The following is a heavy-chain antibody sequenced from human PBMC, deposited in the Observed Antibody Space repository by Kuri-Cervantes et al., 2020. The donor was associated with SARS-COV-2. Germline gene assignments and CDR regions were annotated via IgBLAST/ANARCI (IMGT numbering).Heavy chain of an antibody. CDR2: INPNSGGT. Sequence: ASVKVSCKASGYTFTGYYMHWVRQAPGQGLEWMGWINPNSGGTNYVQKFQGRITMTRDTSISTAYMELSRLRSDDTAVYYCARAAMAVYYFDYWGQGTLVTVSS. V-gene: IGHV1-2*02. J-gene: IGHJ4*02. CDR1: GYTFTGYY. CDR3: ARAAMAVYYFDY. D-gene: IGHD5-18*01.